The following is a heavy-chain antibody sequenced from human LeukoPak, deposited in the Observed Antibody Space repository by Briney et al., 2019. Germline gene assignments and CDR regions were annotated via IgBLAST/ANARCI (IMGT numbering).Heavy chain of an antibody. CDR3: ARDLWFGELWSYYYYMDV. V-gene: IGHV3-64*01. D-gene: IGHD3-10*01. CDR2: ISSNGGST. CDR1: GFTFSSYA. J-gene: IGHJ6*03. Sequence: GGSLRLSCAASGFTFSSYAMHWVRQAPGKGLEYVSAISSNGGSTYYANSVKGRFTISRDNSKNTLYLQMGSLRAEDMAVYYCARDLWFGELWSYYYYMDVWGKGTTVTISS.